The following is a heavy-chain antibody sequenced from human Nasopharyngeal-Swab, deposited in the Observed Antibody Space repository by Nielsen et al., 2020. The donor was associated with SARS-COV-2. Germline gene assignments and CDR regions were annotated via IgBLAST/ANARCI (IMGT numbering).Heavy chain of an antibody. CDR1: GGSISSGGYY. CDR3: ARDLRSSSWDAFSL. D-gene: IGHD6-13*01. CDR2: IYYSGST. J-gene: IGHJ3*01. V-gene: IGHV4-31*03. Sequence: LRLSCTVSGGSISSGGYYWSWIRQHPGKGLEWIGYIYYSGSTYYNPSLKSRVTISVDTSKNQFPLKLSSVTAADTAVYYCARDLRSSSWDAFSLWGQGTMVTVSS.